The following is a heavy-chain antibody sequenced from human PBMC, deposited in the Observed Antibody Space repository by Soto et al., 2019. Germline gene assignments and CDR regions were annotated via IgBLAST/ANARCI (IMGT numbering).Heavy chain of an antibody. V-gene: IGHV1-18*01. CDR3: AKDNTATSPSRYRFGMDV. D-gene: IGHD4-17*01. CDR2: ISGYNGNT. Sequence: QLQLMQSGPEVKKPGASLKVSCKASGYSFTSYGISWVRQAPGRGLEWRGWISGYNGNTNYEQKFKGRVTMTIDAATSTAYMELRSLASDDTAVYYCAKDNTATSPSRYRFGMDVWGPGTTVTVSS. J-gene: IGHJ6*02. CDR1: GYSFTSYG.